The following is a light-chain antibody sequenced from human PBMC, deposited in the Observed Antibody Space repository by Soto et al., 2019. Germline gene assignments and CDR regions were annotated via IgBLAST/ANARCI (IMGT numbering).Light chain of an antibody. CDR3: QQYISYSGP. CDR1: QSISMW. CDR2: DAS. V-gene: IGKV1-5*01. J-gene: IGKJ1*01. Sequence: DIHIIQSTSTLSASVGDRVTITCRASQSISMWLARYQQKPGKAPKLLIYDASSLESGVPTRFSGSGSGTEFTLTISSLQPDDFATYYYQQYISYSGPVGPGTKVDIK.